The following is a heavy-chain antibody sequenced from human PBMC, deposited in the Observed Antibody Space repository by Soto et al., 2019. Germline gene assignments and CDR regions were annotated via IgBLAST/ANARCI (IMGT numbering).Heavy chain of an antibody. D-gene: IGHD1-7*01. J-gene: IGHJ4*02. CDR2: MNGDGSST. V-gene: IGHV3-74*01. CDR3: ARGARNYYYFDC. Sequence: EVQLVESGGGLVQPGGSLRLSCVASGFTFSNYWIHWVRQAPGKGLVWVSRMNGDGSSTNYADSVKGQFTISRDNAKNTVYLQMNSLRVEDTAVYYCARGARNYYYFDCWGQGTLVTVSS. CDR1: GFTFSNYW.